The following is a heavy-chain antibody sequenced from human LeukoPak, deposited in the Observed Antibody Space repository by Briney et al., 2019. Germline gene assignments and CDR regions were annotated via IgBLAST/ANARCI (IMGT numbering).Heavy chain of an antibody. CDR2: IKQDGSEK. CDR3: ASIGGYSDYYYGTDV. D-gene: IGHD4-23*01. Sequence: GGSLRLSCAASGFTFSSYWMSWVRQAPGKGLEWVANIKQDGSEKYYVDSVKGRFTISRDNSKNTLYLQMNSLRAEDTAVYYCASIGGYSDYYYGTDVWGQGTTVTVSS. V-gene: IGHV3-7*01. J-gene: IGHJ6*02. CDR1: GFTFSSYW.